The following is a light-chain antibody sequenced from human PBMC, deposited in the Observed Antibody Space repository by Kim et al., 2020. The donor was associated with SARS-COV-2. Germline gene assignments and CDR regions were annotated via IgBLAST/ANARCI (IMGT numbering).Light chain of an antibody. CDR1: QSVSSY. CDR2: DAS. J-gene: IGKJ4*01. Sequence: EIVLTQSPATLSLSPGERVTLSCRAGQSVSSYLAWYQQKPGQAPRLLISDASNRATGIPARFSGSGSGTDFTLTISSLEPEDFAVYYCQQRSNWPLTFGGGTKLEI. CDR3: QQRSNWPLT. V-gene: IGKV3-11*01.